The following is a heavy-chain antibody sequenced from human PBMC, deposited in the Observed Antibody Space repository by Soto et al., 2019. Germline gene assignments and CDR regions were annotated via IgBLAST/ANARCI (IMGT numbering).Heavy chain of an antibody. V-gene: IGHV4-39*01. Sequence: LSLTCTVPNDSIGCGIYYCAWIRQPPGRGLEWMGSLSYLGTTDYNPSLKSRVTISKDASKNQFSLKLTSVTAADTAVYYCAPGRSDSGWYEENFCGRGTMVTVYS. CDR3: APGRSDSGWYEENF. D-gene: IGHD6-19*01. CDR2: LSYLGTT. J-gene: IGHJ4*02. CDR1: NDSIGCGIYY.